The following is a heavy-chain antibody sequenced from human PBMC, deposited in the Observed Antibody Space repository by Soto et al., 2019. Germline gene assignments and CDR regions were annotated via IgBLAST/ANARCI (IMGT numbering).Heavy chain of an antibody. D-gene: IGHD3-16*02. CDR2: FDPEDGET. J-gene: IGHJ4*02. CDR3: ATVYYDYVWGSYRSTSGSYFDY. V-gene: IGHV1-24*01. CDR1: GYTLTELS. Sequence: ASVKVSCKVSGYTLTELSMHWVRQAPGKGLEWMGGFDPEDGETIYAQKFQGRVTMTEDTSTDTAYMELSSLRSEDTAVYYCATVYYDYVWGSYRSTSGSYFDYWGQGTLVTVS.